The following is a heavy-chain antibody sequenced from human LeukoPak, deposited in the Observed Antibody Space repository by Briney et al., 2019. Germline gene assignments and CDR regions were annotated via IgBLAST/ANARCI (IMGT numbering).Heavy chain of an antibody. Sequence: ASVKVSCKASGYTFTGYYIHWVRQAPGQGLKWTGIINPSGGGTSYARKFQGRVTMTRDMSTSTVYMELNSLTSEDTAVYYCARAWEAVAGNYGVIDYWGQGTLVTVSS. CDR2: INPSGGGT. V-gene: IGHV1-46*01. CDR3: ARAWEAVAGNYGVIDY. J-gene: IGHJ4*02. D-gene: IGHD1-7*01. CDR1: GYTFTGYY.